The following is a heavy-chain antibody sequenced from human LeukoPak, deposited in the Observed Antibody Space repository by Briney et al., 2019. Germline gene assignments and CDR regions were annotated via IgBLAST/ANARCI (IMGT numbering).Heavy chain of an antibody. CDR2: IYYSGGT. J-gene: IGHJ5*02. V-gene: IGHV4-59*08. CDR1: GGSISSYY. Sequence: PSETLSLTCTVSGGSISSYYWSWIRQPPGKGLEWIGYIYYSGGTNYNPSLKSRVTISVDTSKNQFSLKLSSVTAADTAMYYCARHNPTGTGTNWWFDPWGQGTLVTVSS. CDR3: ARHNPTGTGTNWWFDP. D-gene: IGHD1-7*01.